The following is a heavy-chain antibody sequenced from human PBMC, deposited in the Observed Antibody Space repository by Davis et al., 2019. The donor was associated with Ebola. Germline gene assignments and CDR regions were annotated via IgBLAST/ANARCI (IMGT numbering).Heavy chain of an antibody. D-gene: IGHD3-10*01. J-gene: IGHJ5*02. CDR3: ARGETYYASSWWFDP. CDR1: GGSISRYY. CDR2: INYSGNT. V-gene: IGHV4-59*12. Sequence: SETLSLTCTVSGGSISRYYWSWIRQPPGKGLEWIGYINYSGNTNYNPSLKSRVTISVDRSKNQFSLKLSSVTAADTAVYYCARGETYYASSWWFDPWGQGTLVTVSS.